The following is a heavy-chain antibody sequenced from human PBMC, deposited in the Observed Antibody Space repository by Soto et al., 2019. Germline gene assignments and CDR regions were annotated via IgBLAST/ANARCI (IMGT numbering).Heavy chain of an antibody. CDR1: GFTVSSHY. CDR2: IYSGGST. V-gene: IGHV3-53*01. CDR3: ARHTSSWYVNYYYYGMDV. Sequence: EVQLVESGGGLIQPGGSLRLSCAASGFTVSSHYMSWVRQAPGKGLEWVSVIYSGGSTYYADSVKGRFTISRDNSKNTLYLQMNSLRAEDTAVYYCARHTSSWYVNYYYYGMDVWGQGTTVTVSS. D-gene: IGHD6-13*01. J-gene: IGHJ6*02.